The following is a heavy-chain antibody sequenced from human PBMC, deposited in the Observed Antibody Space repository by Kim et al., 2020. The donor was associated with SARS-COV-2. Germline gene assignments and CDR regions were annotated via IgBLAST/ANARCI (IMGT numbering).Heavy chain of an antibody. Sequence: SETLSLTCTVSGGSISSGSYYWSWIRQPAGKGLEWIGRIYTSGSTNYNPSLKSRVTISVDTSKNQFSLKLSSVTAADTAVYYCARDDYGDYVGYYYGMDVWGQGTTVTVSS. D-gene: IGHD4-17*01. CDR1: GGSISSGSYY. V-gene: IGHV4-61*02. CDR3: ARDDYGDYVGYYYGMDV. J-gene: IGHJ6*02. CDR2: IYTSGST.